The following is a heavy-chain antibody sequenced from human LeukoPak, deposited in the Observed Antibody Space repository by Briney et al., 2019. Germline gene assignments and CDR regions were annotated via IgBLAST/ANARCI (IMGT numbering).Heavy chain of an antibody. D-gene: IGHD1-26*01. V-gene: IGHV3-23*01. CDR2: ISGSGGST. CDR3: ARLWESTRDY. J-gene: IGHJ4*02. Sequence: LSGGSLRLSCAASGFTFSSYAMSWVRQAPGKGLEWVSAISGSGGSTYYADSVKGRFTISRDNSKNTLYLQMNSLRAEDTAVYYCARLWESTRDYWGQGTLVTVSS. CDR1: GFTFSSYA.